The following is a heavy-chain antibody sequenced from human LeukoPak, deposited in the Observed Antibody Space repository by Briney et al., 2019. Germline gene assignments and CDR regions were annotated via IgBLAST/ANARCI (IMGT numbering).Heavy chain of an antibody. CDR2: ISGSGGST. Sequence: GGSLRLSCVASGFTLSTYGMHWVRQAPGKGLEWVSGISGSGGSTYYADSVKGRFTVSRDNSKNTLYLQMNSLRAEDTAVYYCAKEGLWLGNNWFDPWGQGTLVTVSS. V-gene: IGHV3-23*01. CDR1: GFTLSTYG. CDR3: AKEGLWLGNNWFDP. D-gene: IGHD3-10*01. J-gene: IGHJ5*02.